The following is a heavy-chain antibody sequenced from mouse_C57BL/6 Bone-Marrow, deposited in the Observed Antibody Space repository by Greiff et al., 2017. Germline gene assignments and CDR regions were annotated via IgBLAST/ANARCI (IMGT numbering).Heavy chain of an antibody. V-gene: IGHV1-69*01. CDR3: AREKLGSLYAMDY. Sequence: VQLQQSGAELVMPGASVKLSCKASGYTFTSYWMHWVKQRPGQGLEWIGELDPSDSYTNYNQKFKGKSTLTVDKSSSTAYMQLSSLTSEDSAVYYCAREKLGSLYAMDYWGQGTSVTVSS. CDR2: LDPSDSYT. CDR1: GYTFTSYW. J-gene: IGHJ4*01. D-gene: IGHD6-1*01.